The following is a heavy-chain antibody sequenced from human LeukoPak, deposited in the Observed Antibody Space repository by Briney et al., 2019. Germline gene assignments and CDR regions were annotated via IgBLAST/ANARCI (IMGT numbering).Heavy chain of an antibody. CDR2: ISGSGGST. V-gene: IGHV3-23*01. CDR3: AKGRYYYDSSNAFDI. CDR1: GFTFSSYA. Sequence: GGSLRLSCAASGFTFSSYAMSWVRQAPGKGLEWVSAISGSGGSTYYADSVKGRFTISRDNSKNTLFLQMNSLRAEDTAVYYCAKGRYYYDSSNAFDIWGQGTMVTVSS. D-gene: IGHD3-22*01. J-gene: IGHJ3*02.